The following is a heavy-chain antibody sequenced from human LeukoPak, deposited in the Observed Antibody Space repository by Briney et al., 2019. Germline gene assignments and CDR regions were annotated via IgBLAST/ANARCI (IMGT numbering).Heavy chain of an antibody. CDR3: ARAAYGGNPDY. CDR1: GFTFNSYW. V-gene: IGHV3-74*01. CDR2: INSDGSGT. Sequence: GGSLRLSCAASGFTFNSYWMHWVRHAPGKGLVWVSRINSDGSGTTYADSVKGRFTISRDNAKNTLYLQMNSLRAEDTALYYCARAAYGGNPDYWGQGTLVTVSS. D-gene: IGHD4-23*01. J-gene: IGHJ4*02.